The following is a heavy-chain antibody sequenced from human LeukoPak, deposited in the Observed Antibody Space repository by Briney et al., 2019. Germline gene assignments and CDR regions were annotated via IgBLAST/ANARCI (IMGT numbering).Heavy chain of an antibody. J-gene: IGHJ4*02. CDR3: VRDMLGGGY. V-gene: IGHV3-11*04. CDR1: GFIFSDYY. CDR2: ISRGGTTT. Sequence: GGSLRLSCAASGFIFSDYYMSWIRQAPGKGLEWISYISRGGTTTYYADSVKGRFTISRDDAKNSLYLQMNNLRAQDTAVYFCVRDMLGGGYWGQGILVTVSS. D-gene: IGHD3-10*02.